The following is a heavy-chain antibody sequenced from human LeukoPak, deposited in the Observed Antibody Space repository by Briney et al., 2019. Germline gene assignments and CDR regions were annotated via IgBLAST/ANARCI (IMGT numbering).Heavy chain of an antibody. D-gene: IGHD5-24*01. J-gene: IGHJ3*02. Sequence: GGSLRLSCAASGFTFRSYGMSWVRQAPGKGLEWLSVIFSGGYTDYADSVKGRFSISRDNSKNTVNLQMNSLRAEDTAMYYCASHPAGKYEMSWGVFEIWGQGTMVTVSS. CDR2: IFSGGYT. CDR3: ASHPAGKYEMSWGVFEI. V-gene: IGHV3-53*01. CDR1: GFTFRSYG.